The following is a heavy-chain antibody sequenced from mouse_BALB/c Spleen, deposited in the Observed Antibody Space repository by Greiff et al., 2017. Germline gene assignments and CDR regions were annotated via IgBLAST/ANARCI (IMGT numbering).Heavy chain of an antibody. D-gene: IGHD2-3*01. Sequence: EVHLVESGPSLVKPSQTLSLTCSVTGDSITSGYWNWIRKFPGNKLEYMGYISYSGSTYYNPSLKSRISITRDTSKNQYYLQLNSVTTEDTATYYCARRSIYDGYFDYWGQGTTLTVSS. CDR1: GDSITSGY. J-gene: IGHJ2*01. CDR2: ISYSGST. CDR3: ARRSIYDGYFDY. V-gene: IGHV3-8*02.